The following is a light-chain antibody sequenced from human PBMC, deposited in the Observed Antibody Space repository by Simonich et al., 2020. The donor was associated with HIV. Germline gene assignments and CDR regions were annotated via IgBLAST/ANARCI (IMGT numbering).Light chain of an antibody. V-gene: IGKV3-20*01. Sequence: EIVMTQSPATLSVSPGERATLSCRASQSVSSNLAWYQQKPGQALRLLIYDTSNRATGIPDRFSGSGSGTDFTLTISRLEPEDFAVYYCQQYGSSPTFGGGTKVEIK. CDR1: QSVSSN. J-gene: IGKJ4*01. CDR3: QQYGSSPT. CDR2: DTS.